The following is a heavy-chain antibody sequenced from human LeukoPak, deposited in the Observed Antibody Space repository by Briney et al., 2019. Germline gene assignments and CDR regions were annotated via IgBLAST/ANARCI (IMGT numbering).Heavy chain of an antibody. V-gene: IGHV1-3*01. CDR3: ARSSGWFEFSGNWFDP. D-gene: IGHD6-19*01. CDR2: INAGNGNT. J-gene: IGHJ5*02. Sequence: ASVKVSCKASGYTFTSYAMHWVRQAPGQRLEWMGWINAGNGNTKYSQKFQGRVTITRDTSASTAYMELSSLTSEDTAVYYCARSSGWFEFSGNWFDPWGQGTLVTVSS. CDR1: GYTFTSYA.